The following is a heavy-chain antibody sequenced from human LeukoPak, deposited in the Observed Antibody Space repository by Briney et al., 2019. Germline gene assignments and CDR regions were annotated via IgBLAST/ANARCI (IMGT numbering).Heavy chain of an antibody. D-gene: IGHD1-20*01. CDR2: IIPIFGTA. Sequence: SVKVSCKASGGTFSSYAISWVRQAPGQGLEWMGGIIPIFGTANYAQKFQGRVTITADESTSTVYMELSSLRSEDTAVYYCARGRAYNWSPSFDYWGQGTLVTVSS. J-gene: IGHJ4*02. CDR3: ARGRAYNWSPSFDY. V-gene: IGHV1-69*01. CDR1: GGTFSSYA.